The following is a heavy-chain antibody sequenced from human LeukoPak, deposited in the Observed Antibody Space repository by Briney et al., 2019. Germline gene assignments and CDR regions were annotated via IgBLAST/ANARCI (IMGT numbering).Heavy chain of an antibody. J-gene: IGHJ4*02. CDR3: ARNTCSGSCFLHF. Sequence: SETLSLTCTVSGGSINDYYWSWIRQPPGKGLEWIGFIYYTGSTNYNPSLKGRVTISLDTSKNHFSLRLSSVTAADTAVYYCARNTCSGSCFLHFWGQGTLVTVSS. V-gene: IGHV4-59*01. CDR1: GGSINDYY. CDR2: IYYTGST. D-gene: IGHD2-15*01.